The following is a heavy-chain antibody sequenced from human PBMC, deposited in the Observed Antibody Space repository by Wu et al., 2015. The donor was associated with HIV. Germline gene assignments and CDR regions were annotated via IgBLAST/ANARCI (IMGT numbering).Heavy chain of an antibody. CDR2: INPSGGST. CDR3: ARDSFGMSWPRERNWFDP. D-gene: IGHD3-10*01. CDR1: GYTFTSYY. Sequence: QVQLVQSGAEVKKPGASVKVSCKASGYTFTSYYMHWVRQAPGQGLEWMGIINPSGGSTSYAQKFQGRVTMTRDTSTSTVYMELSSLRSEDTAVYYCARDSFGMSWPRERNWFDPVGPGNPGHRLL. J-gene: IGHJ5*02. V-gene: IGHV1-46*01.